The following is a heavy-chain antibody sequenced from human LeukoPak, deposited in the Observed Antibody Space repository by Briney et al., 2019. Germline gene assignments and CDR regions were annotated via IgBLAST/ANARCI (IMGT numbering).Heavy chain of an antibody. V-gene: IGHV1-18*01. CDR2: ISAYNGNT. CDR3: ARDSVDGSGTYYNDSPDY. CDR1: GYTFSSYG. D-gene: IGHD3-10*01. J-gene: IGHJ4*02. Sequence: ASVKVSCKVSGYTFSSYGISWVRQAPGQGLEWMGWISAYNGNTDYAQNLRGRLIMTTDTSTSTAYMELRSLRSDDTAVYYCARDSVDGSGTYYNDSPDYWGQGTLVTASS.